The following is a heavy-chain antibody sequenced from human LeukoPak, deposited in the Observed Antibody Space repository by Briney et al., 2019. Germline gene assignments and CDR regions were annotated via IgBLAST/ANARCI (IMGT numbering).Heavy chain of an antibody. CDR2: IYTSGST. J-gene: IGHJ5*02. Sequence: SETLSLTCTVSGGSISSYYWSWIRQPAGKGLEWIGRIYTSGSTNYNPSLKSRVTMSVDTSKNQFSLELSSVTAADTAVYYCARDLRVWFGELYARTFDPWGQGTLVTVSS. D-gene: IGHD3-10*01. V-gene: IGHV4-4*07. CDR3: ARDLRVWFGELYARTFDP. CDR1: GGSISSYY.